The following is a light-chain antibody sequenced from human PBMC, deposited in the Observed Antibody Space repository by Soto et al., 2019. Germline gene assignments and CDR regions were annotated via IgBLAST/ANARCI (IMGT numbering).Light chain of an antibody. CDR1: QSVNSNY. Sequence: EIVLTQSPGTLSLSPGERATLSCRASQSVNSNYLAWYQRKPGQAPRLLIYGASNRATDIPYRFSASGSRTDFTLNITRLEAEDFAVYYCQQYDSTPPTFGQGTKVEVK. CDR3: QQYDSTPPT. J-gene: IGKJ1*01. V-gene: IGKV3-20*01. CDR2: GAS.